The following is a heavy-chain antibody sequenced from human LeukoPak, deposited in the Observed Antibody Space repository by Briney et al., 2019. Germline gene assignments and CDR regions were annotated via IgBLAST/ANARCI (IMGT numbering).Heavy chain of an antibody. J-gene: IGHJ4*02. CDR1: GGSISSSSYY. CDR2: IYYNGST. Sequence: SETLSLTCTVSGGSISSSSYYWGWIRQPPGKGLEWIGSIYYNGSTNYNPSLKSRVTISVDTSKNQFSLKLSSVTAADTAVYYCARVWFGELTNFDYWGQGTLVTVSS. D-gene: IGHD3-10*01. CDR3: ARVWFGELTNFDY. V-gene: IGHV4-39*07.